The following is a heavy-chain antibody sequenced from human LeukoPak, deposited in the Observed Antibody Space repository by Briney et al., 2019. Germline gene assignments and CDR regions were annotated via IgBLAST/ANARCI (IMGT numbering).Heavy chain of an antibody. J-gene: IGHJ4*02. V-gene: IGHV3-30*18. D-gene: IGHD3-22*01. CDR1: GFTSSSYG. CDR2: ISYDGSNK. CDR3: AKENGNNYYDSSGYFDY. Sequence: GGSLRLSCAASGFTSSSYGMHWVRQAPGKGLEWVAVISYDGSNKYYADSVKGRFTISRDNSKNTLYLQMNSLRAEDTAVYYCAKENGNNYYDSSGYFDYWGQGTLVTVSS.